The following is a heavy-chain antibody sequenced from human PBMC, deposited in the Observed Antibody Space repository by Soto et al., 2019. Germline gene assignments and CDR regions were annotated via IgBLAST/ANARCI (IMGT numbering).Heavy chain of an antibody. Sequence: EVQLVESGGDLVQPGGSLRLSCAASGFTFDTFWMSWVRQAPEKGLEWVAHISQDGRATYYVDSVKGRFIISRDNAENPLYLEMNALRAEDTAVYYCVGWGAGSHWGQGALVSVSA. J-gene: IGHJ4*02. CDR1: GFTFDTFW. CDR3: VGWGAGSH. CDR2: ISQDGRAT. D-gene: IGHD1-1*01. V-gene: IGHV3-7*01.